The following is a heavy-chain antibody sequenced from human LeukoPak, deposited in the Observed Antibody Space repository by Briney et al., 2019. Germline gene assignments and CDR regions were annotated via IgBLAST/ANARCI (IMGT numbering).Heavy chain of an antibody. CDR3: TRGFKTAFH. CDR1: GFTFGDYA. V-gene: IGHV3-49*03. J-gene: IGHJ4*02. CDR2: IRSQGHGEAT. Sequence: PGGSLRLSCTASGFTFGDYAMSWFRQAPGKGLEWVGFIRSQGHGEATQYAASVKGRFTISRDDSKNIAYLEMSSLKAEDTALYYCTRGFKTAFHWDQGTLVTVSS. D-gene: IGHD2/OR15-2a*01.